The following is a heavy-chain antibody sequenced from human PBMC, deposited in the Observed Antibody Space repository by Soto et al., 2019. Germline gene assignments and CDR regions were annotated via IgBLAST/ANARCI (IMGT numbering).Heavy chain of an antibody. Sequence: QIQLVQSEGEVKKPGASVKVSCKTSGYTFTNYGVTWVRQAPGQGLEWMGWLNTYNGNTKYAQRFQGRVTMTPDTAASTAYVELRSLRSDAPAVYYCARAQTPTEGDFWGQGTLVTVCS. CDR1: GYTFTNYG. CDR3: ARAQTPTEGDF. CDR2: LNTYNGNT. J-gene: IGHJ4*02. V-gene: IGHV1-18*01. D-gene: IGHD4-4*01.